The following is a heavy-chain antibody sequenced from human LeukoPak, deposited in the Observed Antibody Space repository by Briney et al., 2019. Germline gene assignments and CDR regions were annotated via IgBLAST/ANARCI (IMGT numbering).Heavy chain of an antibody. CDR2: IYYSGRT. J-gene: IGHJ6*03. V-gene: IGHV4-59*01. CDR3: ARGRFYDSSGYRPYYYYYYLNV. Sequence: SETLSLTCTVSGVSISDYYWSWLRQPPGKGLEWIGYIYYSGRTNYNPSLKSRPTISVDTSNNQFSLKLSSVTAADTAVYYCARGRFYDSSGYRPYYYYYYLNVWGKGTTVTVSS. CDR1: GVSISDYY. D-gene: IGHD3-22*01.